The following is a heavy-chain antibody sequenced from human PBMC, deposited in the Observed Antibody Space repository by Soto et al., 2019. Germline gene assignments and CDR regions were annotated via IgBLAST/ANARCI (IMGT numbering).Heavy chain of an antibody. CDR1: GDSNSSYY. Sequence: QVQLQESGPGLVKPAETLSLICSVSGDSNSSYYWSWIRQSPGKGLEWIGYISSSGSTTYNPSLKSRLTISLHTSNNPFSLTLDSVTAADTAVYYCARARNLLTGYYKGGFYYFDFWGQGTLVTVSS. V-gene: IGHV4-59*01. CDR3: ARARNLLTGYYKGGFYYFDF. J-gene: IGHJ4*02. CDR2: ISSSGST. D-gene: IGHD3-9*01.